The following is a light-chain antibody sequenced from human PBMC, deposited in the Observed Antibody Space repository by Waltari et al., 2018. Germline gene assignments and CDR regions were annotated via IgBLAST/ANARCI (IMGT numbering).Light chain of an antibody. CDR2: EVT. Sequence: QSALTQPASVSGSPGQSLTISCTGSHTDVRAYGALSWSQHHPGKAPKLIIYEVTNRPSGISNRFSASKSDDTASLTISVLQAEDEATYYCSSCSYAPTTTVIFGGGTKVTVL. CDR3: SSCSYAPTTTVI. CDR1: HTDVRAYGA. V-gene: IGLV2-14*01. J-gene: IGLJ2*01.